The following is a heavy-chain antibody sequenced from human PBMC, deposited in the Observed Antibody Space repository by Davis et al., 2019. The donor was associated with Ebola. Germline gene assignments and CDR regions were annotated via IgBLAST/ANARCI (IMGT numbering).Heavy chain of an antibody. V-gene: IGHV4-31*03. Sequence: SETLSLTCTVSGGSISSSSYYWGWIRQPPGRGLEWIGYIYYSGSTYYNPSLKSRVTISVDTSKNQFSLKLSSVTAADTAVYYCARGVRSGWYSFWFDPWGQGTLVTVSS. CDR2: IYYSGST. CDR3: ARGVRSGWYSFWFDP. D-gene: IGHD6-19*01. CDR1: GGSISSSSYY. J-gene: IGHJ5*02.